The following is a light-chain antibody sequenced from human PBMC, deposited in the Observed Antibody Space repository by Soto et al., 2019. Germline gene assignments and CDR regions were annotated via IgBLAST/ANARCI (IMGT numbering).Light chain of an antibody. J-gene: IGLJ1*01. V-gene: IGLV2-23*01. CDR3: CSYAGSSYV. Sequence: QSALTQPASMSGSPGQSITISCTGTSSDVGSYNLVSWYQQHPGKAPKVMIYEGSKRPSGVSNRFSGSKSGNTASLTISGLQAEDEADYYCCSYAGSSYVFGTGTRSPS. CDR1: SSDVGSYNL. CDR2: EGS.